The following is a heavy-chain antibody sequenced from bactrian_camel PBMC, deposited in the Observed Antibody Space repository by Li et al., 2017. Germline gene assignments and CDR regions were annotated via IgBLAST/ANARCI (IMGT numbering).Heavy chain of an antibody. V-gene: IGHV3-2*01. D-gene: IGHD3*01. J-gene: IGHJ4*01. CDR3: MTEGESSIVRTTALVRCGVSDLAY. CDR1: VFSTYY. Sequence: VQLVESGGGSVQSGGSLQLSCTFSVFSTYYMSWIRQAPGKGLEWMSSIYTGGGMTFYAASVRGRFTISRDSAKNTLYLQMNSLRPEDTAVYYCMTEGESSIVRTTALVRCGVSDLAYWGQGTQVTVS. CDR2: IYTGGGMT.